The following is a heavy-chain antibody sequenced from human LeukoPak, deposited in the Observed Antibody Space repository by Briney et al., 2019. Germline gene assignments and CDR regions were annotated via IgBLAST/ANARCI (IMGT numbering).Heavy chain of an antibody. J-gene: IGHJ4*02. D-gene: IGHD5-24*01. CDR2: IGGSGGST. CDR3: ARALRRDGYPFDC. V-gene: IGHV3-23*01. Sequence: PGGSLRLSCAASGFTFSSYAMSWVRQAPGKGLEWVSSIGGSGGSTYYADSVKGRFTISRDNAKNSLYLQMNSLRAEDTAVYYCARALRRDGYPFDCWGQGTLVTVSS. CDR1: GFTFSSYA.